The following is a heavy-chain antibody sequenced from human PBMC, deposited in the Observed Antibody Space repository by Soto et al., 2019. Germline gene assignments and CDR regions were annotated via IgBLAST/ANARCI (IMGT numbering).Heavy chain of an antibody. CDR1: GFTFSSYG. CDR2: ISYDGSNK. J-gene: IGHJ4*02. Sequence: GGSLRLSCAASGFTFSSYGMHWVRQAPGKGLEWVAVISYDGSNKYYADSVKGRFTISRDNSKNTLYLQMNSLRAEDTAVYYCAKGLRYFDWQIPSDYWGQGTLVTVSS. D-gene: IGHD3-9*01. V-gene: IGHV3-30*18. CDR3: AKGLRYFDWQIPSDY.